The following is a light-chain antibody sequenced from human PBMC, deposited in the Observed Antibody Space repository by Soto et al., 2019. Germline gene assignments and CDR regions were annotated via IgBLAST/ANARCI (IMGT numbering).Light chain of an antibody. J-gene: IGKJ1*01. CDR2: GAS. V-gene: IGKV3-20*01. CDR3: QQYGSSPET. CDR1: QSVISN. Sequence: ERVMTQSPATLSVSPGERATLSCRASQSVISNLAWYQQKPGQAPRLLIYGASSRATGIPDRFSGSGSGTDFTLTISRLEPEDFAVYYCQQYGSSPETFGQGTKVDIK.